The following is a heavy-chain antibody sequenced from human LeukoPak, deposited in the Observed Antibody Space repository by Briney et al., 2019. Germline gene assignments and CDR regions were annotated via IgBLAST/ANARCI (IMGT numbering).Heavy chain of an antibody. CDR3: ARARGYSGYGSYYFDY. CDR1: GYTFTSYD. V-gene: IGHV1-8*01. Sequence: ASVKVSCKASGYTFTSYDINWVRQAAEQGLEWMGWMNPNSGNTGYAQKFQGRVTMTRNTSISTAYMELSSLRSEDTAVYYCARARGYSGYGSYYFDYWGQGMLVTVSS. J-gene: IGHJ4*02. CDR2: MNPNSGNT. D-gene: IGHD5-12*01.